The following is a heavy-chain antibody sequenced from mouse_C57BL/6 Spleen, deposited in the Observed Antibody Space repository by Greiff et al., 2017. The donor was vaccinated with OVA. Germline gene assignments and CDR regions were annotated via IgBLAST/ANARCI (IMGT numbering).Heavy chain of an antibody. J-gene: IGHJ4*01. Sequence: QVQLQQPGAELVMPGASVKLSCKASGYTFTSYWMHWVKQRPGQGLEWIGEIDPSDSYTNYNQKFKGKSTLTVDKSSSTAYMQLSSLTSEDSAVYYCARRGHGGAMDDWGQGTSVTVSS. CDR2: IDPSDSYT. CDR1: GYTFTSYW. CDR3: ARRGHGGAMDD. D-gene: IGHD1-2*01. V-gene: IGHV1-69*01.